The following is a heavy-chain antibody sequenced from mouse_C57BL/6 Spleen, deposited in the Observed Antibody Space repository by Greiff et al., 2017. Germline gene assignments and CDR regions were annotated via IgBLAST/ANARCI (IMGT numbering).Heavy chain of an antibody. CDR3: ARGGLTLFAY. J-gene: IGHJ3*01. V-gene: IGHV5-9*01. CDR2: ISGGGGNT. CDR1: GFTFSSYT. Sequence: EVQLVESGGGLVKPGGSLKLSCAASGFTFSSYTMSWVRQTPEKRLEWVATISGGGGNTYYPDSVKGRFTISRDNAKTTLYLQMSSLRSEDTALYYCARGGLTLFAYWGQGTLVTVSA. D-gene: IGHD4-1*01.